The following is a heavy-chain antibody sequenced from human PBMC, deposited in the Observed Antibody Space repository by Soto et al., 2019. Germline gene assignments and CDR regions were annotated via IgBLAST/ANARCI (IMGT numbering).Heavy chain of an antibody. V-gene: IGHV1-18*01. CDR2: ISAYNGNT. J-gene: IGHJ4*02. D-gene: IGHD3-22*01. CDR1: GYSFATSG. CDR3: ARAGQYYDSSGYAN. Sequence: QVELVQSGTEVKQHGASMKVSCKASGYSFATSGIGSVRQAPGQGLEWMGWISAYNGNTNYDQKLQDRVTMTTDTSTSTAYLEWRNLRSDDPAVYYCARAGQYYDSSGYANWGQGTLVTVSS.